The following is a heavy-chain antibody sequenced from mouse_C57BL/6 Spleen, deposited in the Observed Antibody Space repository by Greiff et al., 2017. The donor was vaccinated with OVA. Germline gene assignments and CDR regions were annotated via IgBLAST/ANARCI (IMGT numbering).Heavy chain of an antibody. D-gene: IGHD3-3*01. CDR3: AREWGTGYFDY. J-gene: IGHJ2*01. CDR1: GFTFSSYA. V-gene: IGHV5-4*01. CDR2: ISDGGSYT. Sequence: EVMLVESGGGLVKPGGSLKLSCAASGFTFSSYAMSWVRLTPEKRLEWVATISDGGSYTYYPDNVKGRFTISRDNAKNNLYLQMSHLKSEDTAMYYCAREWGTGYFDYWGQGTTLTVSS.